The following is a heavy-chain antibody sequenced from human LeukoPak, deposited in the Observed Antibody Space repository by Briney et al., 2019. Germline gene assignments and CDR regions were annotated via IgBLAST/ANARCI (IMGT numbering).Heavy chain of an antibody. CDR2: ISTSGST. J-gene: IGHJ4*02. Sequence: AETLSLTCTVSGGSISSYYWSWIRQPPGKGKEWIVDISTSGSTNSNPALTSRVPISVDTSKNHFSLTLSSVTAADTAVYYCARLHGGKGQYYFDYWGQGTLVTVSS. V-gene: IGHV4-4*09. CDR3: ARLHGGKGQYYFDY. CDR1: GGSISSYY. D-gene: IGHD4-23*01.